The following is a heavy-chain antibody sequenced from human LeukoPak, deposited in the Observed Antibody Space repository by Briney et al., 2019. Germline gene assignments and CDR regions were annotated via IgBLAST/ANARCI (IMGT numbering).Heavy chain of an antibody. V-gene: IGHV4-59*01. CDR2: IYYSGNT. Sequence: SETLSLTCTVSGGSISSYYWSWIRQPPGKGLEWIGYIYYSGNTNYNPSLKSRVTISVDTSKNQFSLKLSSVTAADTAVYYCARELYYYYYYMDVWGKGTTVTVSS. CDR3: ARELYYYYYYMDV. CDR1: GGSISSYY. J-gene: IGHJ6*03.